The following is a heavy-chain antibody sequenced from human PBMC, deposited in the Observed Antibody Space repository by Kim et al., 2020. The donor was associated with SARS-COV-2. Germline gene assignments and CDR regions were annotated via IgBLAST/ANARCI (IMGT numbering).Heavy chain of an antibody. CDR1: GYTFTSYA. CDR3: ARGYSSGGGVYYYYGMDV. V-gene: IGHV1-3*01. Sequence: ASVKVSCKASGYTFTSYAMHWVRQAPGQRLEWMGWINAGNGNTKYSQKFQGRVTITRDTSASTAYMELSSLRSEDTAVYYCARGYSSGGGVYYYYGMDVWGQGTTVTVSS. CDR2: INAGNGNT. D-gene: IGHD6-19*01. J-gene: IGHJ6*02.